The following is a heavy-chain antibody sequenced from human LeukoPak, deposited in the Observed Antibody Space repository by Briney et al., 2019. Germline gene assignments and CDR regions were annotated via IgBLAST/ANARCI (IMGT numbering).Heavy chain of an antibody. J-gene: IGHJ5*02. V-gene: IGHV4-34*01. Sequence: SETLSLTCAVYGGSFSGYYGSWIRQPPGKGLEWIGEINHSGSTNYNPSLKSRVTISVDTSKNQFSLKLSSVTAADTAVYYCARGLGYCSSTSCYSRRPYNWFDPWGQGTLVTVSS. CDR2: INHSGST. D-gene: IGHD2-2*01. CDR1: GGSFSGYY. CDR3: ARGLGYCSSTSCYSRRPYNWFDP.